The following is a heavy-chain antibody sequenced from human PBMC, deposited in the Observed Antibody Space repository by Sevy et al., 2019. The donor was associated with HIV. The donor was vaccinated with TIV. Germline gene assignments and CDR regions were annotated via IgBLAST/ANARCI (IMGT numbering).Heavy chain of an antibody. CDR1: GFMFNSYW. J-gene: IGHJ4*02. CDR3: ARDYS. Sequence: GGSLRLSCGASGFMFNSYWMTWVRQAPGKGLEWVAIIKQDGSEKYYVDSVKGRFTISRDNVKNSVHLHMSSLRVEDTAMYYCARDYSWGQGTQVTVSS. CDR2: IKQDGSEK. V-gene: IGHV3-7*01.